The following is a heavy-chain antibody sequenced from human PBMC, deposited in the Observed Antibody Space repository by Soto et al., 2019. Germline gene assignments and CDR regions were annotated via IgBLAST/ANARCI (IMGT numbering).Heavy chain of an antibody. CDR3: AKALAAAGTAAFDI. Sequence: GGSLRLSCAASGFTFDDYAMHWVRQAPGKGLEWVSGISWNSGSIGYADSVKGRFTISRDNAKNSLYLQMNSLRAEDTALYYCAKALAAAGTAAFDIWGQGTMVTVSS. D-gene: IGHD6-13*01. CDR1: GFTFDDYA. CDR2: ISWNSGSI. V-gene: IGHV3-9*01. J-gene: IGHJ3*02.